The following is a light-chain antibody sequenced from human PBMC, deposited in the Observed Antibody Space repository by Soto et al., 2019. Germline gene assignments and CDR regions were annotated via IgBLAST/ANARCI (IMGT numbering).Light chain of an antibody. J-gene: IGLJ2*01. CDR3: SSYTTSHTLV. V-gene: IGLV2-14*01. CDR2: EIS. Sequence: QPALTQPASVSESPGQSITISCTGTSSDVGASDFVSWYQQHPGKAPELIIYEISNRPSGVSSRFSGSKSGNTASLTISGLQAEDESDYYCSSYTTSHTLVFGGGTKLTVL. CDR1: SSDVGASDF.